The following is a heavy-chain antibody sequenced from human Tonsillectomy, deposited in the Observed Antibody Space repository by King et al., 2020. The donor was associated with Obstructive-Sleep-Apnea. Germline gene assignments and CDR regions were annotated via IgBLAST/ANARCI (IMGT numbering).Heavy chain of an antibody. D-gene: IGHD1-26*01. CDR1: GFTFSSYA. Sequence: VQLVESGGGVVQPGRSLRLSCAASGFTFSSYAMHLVRQAPGKGLEWVAVISYDGSNKYYADSVKGRFTISRDNSKNTLYLQMNSLRAEDTAVYYCASDTSAGSYYLYYFDYWGQGTLVTVSS. J-gene: IGHJ4*02. CDR2: ISYDGSNK. CDR3: ASDTSAGSYYLYYFDY. V-gene: IGHV3-30*04.